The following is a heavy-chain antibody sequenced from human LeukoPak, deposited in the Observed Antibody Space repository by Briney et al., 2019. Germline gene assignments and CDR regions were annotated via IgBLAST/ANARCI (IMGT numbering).Heavy chain of an antibody. V-gene: IGHV1-69-2*01. CDR3: ATVTPNGYMDV. D-gene: IGHD1-14*01. CDR2: VDPEDGET. J-gene: IGHJ6*03. CDR1: GYTFTDYY. Sequence: GASVKVSCKASGYTFTDYYMHWVQQAPGKGLEWMGRVDPEDGETIYAEKFQGRVTITADTSTDTAYMELSSLRSEDTAVYYCATVTPNGYMDVWGKGTTVTVSS.